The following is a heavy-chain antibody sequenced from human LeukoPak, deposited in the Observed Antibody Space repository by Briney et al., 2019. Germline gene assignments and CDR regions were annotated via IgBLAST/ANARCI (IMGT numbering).Heavy chain of an antibody. CDR3: ASAMIGVPDDAFDT. CDR1: GGSFSGYY. D-gene: IGHD3-22*01. CDR2: INRSGST. J-gene: IGHJ3*02. Sequence: NPSETLSLTCAVYGGSFSGYYWSWIRQPPGKGLEWIGEINRSGSTNYNPSLKSRVTISVDTSKNQFSLKLSSVTAADTAVYYCASAMIGVPDDAFDTWGQGTMVTVSS. V-gene: IGHV4-34*01.